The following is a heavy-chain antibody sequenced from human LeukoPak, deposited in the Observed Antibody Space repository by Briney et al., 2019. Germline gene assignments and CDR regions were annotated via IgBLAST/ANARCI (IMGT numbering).Heavy chain of an antibody. J-gene: IGHJ4*02. D-gene: IGHD4-17*01. CDR2: IYYSGST. CDR3: ARGGMSDDYGDYLFEH. V-gene: IGHV4-59*01. CDR1: GGSISAYY. Sequence: PSETLSLTCTVSGGSISAYYWSWIRQPPGKGLGWIGYIYYSGSTYYNPSLKSRVTISVDTSKNQFSLKLRSVTAADTAVYFCARGGMSDDYGDYLFEHWGQGTLVTVSS.